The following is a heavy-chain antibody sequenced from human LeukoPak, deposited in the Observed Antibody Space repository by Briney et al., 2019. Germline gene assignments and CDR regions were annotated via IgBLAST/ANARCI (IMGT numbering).Heavy chain of an antibody. V-gene: IGHV1-46*01. J-gene: IGHJ4*02. CDR1: GYTFITYY. CDR2: MNPSGGST. D-gene: IGHD3-22*01. Sequence: ASVKVSCKASGYTFITYYMHWVRQAPGQGLEWMGIMNPSGGSTTYAQKFQGRVTMTRDTSTSTVYMELSSLSSEDTAVYYCARGGDYYLYYFDYWGQGTLVTVSS. CDR3: ARGGDYYLYYFDY.